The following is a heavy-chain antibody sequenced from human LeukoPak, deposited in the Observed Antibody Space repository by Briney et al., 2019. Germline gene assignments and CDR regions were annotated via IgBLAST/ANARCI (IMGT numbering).Heavy chain of an antibody. D-gene: IGHD6-13*01. J-gene: IGHJ1*01. CDR2: IYYSGST. Sequence: SETLSLTCTVSGGSISTYYWTWIRQPPGNRLEWIGYIYYSGSTNYNPSVKNRVTISVDTSKNQFSLKLNSVTAADTAVYYCARSITSSWYGDFQHWGQGTLVTVSS. CDR1: GGSISTYY. CDR3: ARSITSSWYGDFQH. V-gene: IGHV4-59*01.